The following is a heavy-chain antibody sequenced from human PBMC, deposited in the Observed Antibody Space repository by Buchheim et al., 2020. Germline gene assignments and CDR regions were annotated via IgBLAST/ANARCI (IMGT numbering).Heavy chain of an antibody. Sequence: EVQLVESGGVVVQPGGSLRLSCAASGFTFDDYTMHWVRQAPGRGLEWVSLISWDGGSTYYADSVKGRFTISRDNSKNSLYLQMNSLRTEDTALYYCAKADKPYDSSLPFDYWGQGTL. CDR1: GFTFDDYT. CDR2: ISWDGGST. D-gene: IGHD3-22*01. CDR3: AKADKPYDSSLPFDY. J-gene: IGHJ4*02. V-gene: IGHV3-43*01.